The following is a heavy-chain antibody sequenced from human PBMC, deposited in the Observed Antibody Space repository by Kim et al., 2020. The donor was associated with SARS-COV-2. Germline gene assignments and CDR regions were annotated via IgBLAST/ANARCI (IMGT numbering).Heavy chain of an antibody. D-gene: IGHD3-10*01. J-gene: IGHJ4*02. CDR3: ARDHSGGSYFDY. Sequence: SYTQKFQGRLTMTRDTSTSTVYMEWSSLRSDDTAVYYCARDHSGGSYFDYWGQGTLVTVSS. V-gene: IGHV1-46*01.